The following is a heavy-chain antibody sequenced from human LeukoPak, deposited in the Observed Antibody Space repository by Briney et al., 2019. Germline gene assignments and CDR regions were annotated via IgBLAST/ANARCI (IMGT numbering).Heavy chain of an antibody. Sequence: ASVKVSCKASGYTFTEHGIGWVRQAPGQGLEWMGWINPDNGNTNYAQKLQGRVTITADKSTSTAYMELSSLRSEDTAVYYCARARTHGDTAIAYYMDVWGKGTTVTVSS. CDR1: GYTFTEHG. D-gene: IGHD5-18*01. J-gene: IGHJ6*03. CDR2: INPDNGNT. CDR3: ARARTHGDTAIAYYMDV. V-gene: IGHV1-18*01.